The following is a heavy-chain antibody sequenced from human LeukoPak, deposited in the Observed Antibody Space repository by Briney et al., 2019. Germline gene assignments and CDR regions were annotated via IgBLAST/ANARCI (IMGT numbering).Heavy chain of an antibody. CDR2: ISSRDGST. CDR3: AKRSDYGGNWNYFDY. Sequence: PGGSLRLSCAASGFTFSSNGMSWVRQAPGKGLEWVSAISSRDGSTYYADSVKGRFTISRDNSKNTLYLQMNSLRAEDTAVYYCAKRSDYGGNWNYFDYWGQGTLAIVSS. J-gene: IGHJ4*02. V-gene: IGHV3-23*01. D-gene: IGHD4-23*01. CDR1: GFTFSSNG.